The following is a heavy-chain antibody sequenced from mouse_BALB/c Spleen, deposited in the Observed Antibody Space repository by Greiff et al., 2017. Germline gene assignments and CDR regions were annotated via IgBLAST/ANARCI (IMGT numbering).Heavy chain of an antibody. J-gene: IGHJ1*01. V-gene: IGHV7-3*02. CDR3: ARDTITTWYFDV. CDR2: IRNKANGYTT. Sequence: DVMLVESGGGLVQPGGSLRLSCATSGFTFTDYYMSWVRQPPGKALEWLGFIRNKANGYTTEYSASVKGRFTISRDNSQSILYLQMNTLRAEDSATYYCARDTITTWYFDVWGAGTTVTVSS. CDR1: GFTFTDYY. D-gene: IGHD2-4*01.